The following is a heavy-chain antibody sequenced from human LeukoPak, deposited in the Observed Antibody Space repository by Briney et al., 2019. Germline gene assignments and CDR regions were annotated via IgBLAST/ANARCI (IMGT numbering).Heavy chain of an antibody. CDR2: ISWNSGSI. J-gene: IGHJ4*02. D-gene: IGHD3-10*01. Sequence: PGGPLRPSCAASEFIFHDFAMNWVRQAPGKGLEWVSGISWNSGSIYYADFVKGGSTSPNDNAKKSLLLQRNILTAEDTALYYCAKDRGNYYGSGSDYWGGGTLVSVPS. CDR3: AKDRGNYYGSGSDY. CDR1: EFIFHDFA. V-gene: IGHV3-9*01.